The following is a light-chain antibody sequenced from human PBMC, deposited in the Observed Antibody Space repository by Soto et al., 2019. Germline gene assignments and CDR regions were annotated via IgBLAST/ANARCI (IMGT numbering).Light chain of an antibody. Sequence: EIVLTQSPATLSLSPGERATLSCRASQSVSSYLAWYQQKPGQHPRLLIYDASNRATGIPARFSGSGSGTDVTLPISSREPEEFAVYYCQQRSNWPRMYSFGQGTKLDIK. J-gene: IGKJ2*03. CDR1: QSVSSY. CDR3: QQRSNWPRMYS. CDR2: DAS. V-gene: IGKV3-11*01.